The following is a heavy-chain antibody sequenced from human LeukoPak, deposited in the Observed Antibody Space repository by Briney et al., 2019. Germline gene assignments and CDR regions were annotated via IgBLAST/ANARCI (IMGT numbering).Heavy chain of an antibody. CDR3: ARDSTYYDILTEP. CDR2: ISSSSSYI. Sequence: ISSSSSYIYYADSVKGLFTISRDNAKNSLYLQMNSLRAEDTAVYYCARDSTYYDILTEPWGQGTLVTVSS. V-gene: IGHV3-21*01. J-gene: IGHJ4*02. D-gene: IGHD3-9*01.